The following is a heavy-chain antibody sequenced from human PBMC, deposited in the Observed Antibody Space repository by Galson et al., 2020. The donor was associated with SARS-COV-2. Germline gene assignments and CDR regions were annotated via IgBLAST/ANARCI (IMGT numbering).Heavy chain of an antibody. D-gene: IGHD5-12*01. CDR1: GFTFSSYG. CDR2: ISYAGSNK. J-gene: IGHJ3*02. CDR3: AKRESGYSGYVDVLDI. Sequence: GGYLRLSCAASGFTFSSYGMHWVRQAPGKGLEWVAVISYAGSNKYYADSVKGRFTISRDNSKNTLYLQRNSLRAEDTAVYYCAKRESGYSGYVDVLDIWCQGTRLTVSP. V-gene: IGHV3-30*18.